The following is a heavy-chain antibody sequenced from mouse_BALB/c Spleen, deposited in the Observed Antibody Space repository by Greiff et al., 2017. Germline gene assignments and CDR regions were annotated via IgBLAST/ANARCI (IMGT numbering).Heavy chain of an antibody. CDR1: GFTFSSFG. CDR3: ARRNGNYYAMDY. CDR2: ISSGSSTI. V-gene: IGHV5-17*02. Sequence: EVHLVESGGGLVQPGGSRKLSCAASGFTFSSFGMHWVRQAPEKGLEWVAYISSGSSTIYYAATVKGRFTISRDNPKNTLFLQMTSLRSEDTAMYYCARRNGNYYAMDYWGQGTSVTVSS. D-gene: IGHD2-1*01. J-gene: IGHJ4*01.